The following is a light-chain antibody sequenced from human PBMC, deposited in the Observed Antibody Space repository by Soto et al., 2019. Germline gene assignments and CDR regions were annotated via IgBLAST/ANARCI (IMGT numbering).Light chain of an antibody. J-gene: IGLJ1*01. V-gene: IGLV2-14*01. Sequence: QSALTQPASVSGSPGQSITFSCTGTSSDVGGYNYVSWYQQHPGKAPKLMIYEVSNRPSGFSNRFSGSKSGSTASLTISGLQAEDEADYYCCSYTSSVTYVFGTGTKLTVL. CDR3: CSYTSSVTYV. CDR1: SSDVGGYNY. CDR2: EVS.